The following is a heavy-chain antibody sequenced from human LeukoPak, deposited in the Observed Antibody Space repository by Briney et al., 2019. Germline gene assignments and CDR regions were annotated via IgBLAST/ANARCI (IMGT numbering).Heavy chain of an antibody. CDR2: IRHDGNNK. D-gene: IGHD3-10*01. V-gene: IGHV3-30*02. Sequence: PGGSLRLSCAASGFTFSHYGMHWVRQAPGKGLEWVAFIRHDGNNKYYADSVKDRFTISRDNSKNTLYLQMNRLRAEDTAVYYCAKDSSQATMVRGVRVYWGQGTLVTVSS. J-gene: IGHJ4*02. CDR3: AKDSSQATMVRGVRVY. CDR1: GFTFSHYG.